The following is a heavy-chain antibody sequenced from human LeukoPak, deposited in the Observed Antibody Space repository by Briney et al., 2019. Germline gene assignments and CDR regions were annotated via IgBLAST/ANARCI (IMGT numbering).Heavy chain of an antibody. Sequence: SETLSLTCSVSGGSISSSTYFWGWIRQPPGKGLEFIASIHSNGNSYFNPSLKSRVTSSLDTSKNQFSLKLTSVTAADTAVYHCARLDGDRPDHWGQGTLVTVSS. D-gene: IGHD4-17*01. J-gene: IGHJ4*02. CDR3: ARLDGDRPDH. V-gene: IGHV4-39*07. CDR1: GGSISSSTYF. CDR2: IHSNGNS.